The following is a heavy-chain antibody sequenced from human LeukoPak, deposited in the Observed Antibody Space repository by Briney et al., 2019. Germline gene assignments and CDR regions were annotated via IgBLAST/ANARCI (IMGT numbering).Heavy chain of an antibody. CDR2: LYWNDDK. Sequence: ESGPTLAKPTQTFTLTCTFSGFSRRTTGVGVGWIRQPPGKALEWHALLYWNDDKRYSPSLKSRLTITKDTSKNQVVLTLTNMDPVDTATYYCAHRTYCSSTSCYGVNWFDPLGPEPWSPSPQ. J-gene: IGHJ5*02. CDR1: GFSRRTTGVG. V-gene: IGHV2-5*01. D-gene: IGHD2-2*01. CDR3: AHRTYCSSTSCYGVNWFDP.